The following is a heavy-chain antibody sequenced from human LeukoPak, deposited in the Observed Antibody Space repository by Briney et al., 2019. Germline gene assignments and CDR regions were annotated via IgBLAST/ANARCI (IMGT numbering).Heavy chain of an antibody. CDR1: SGSIFSSNW. V-gene: IGHV4-4*02. D-gene: IGHD6-13*01. Sequence: PSETLSLTCAVSSGSIFSSNWWSWVRQPPGKGLEWIGQIFHDGSTSYSPSLKSRVTISVDKSKNQFSLRLTSVTAADTAVYYCARDILATSIAAPYYWGQGTLVTVSS. CDR2: IFHDGST. J-gene: IGHJ4*02. CDR3: ARDILATSIAAPYY.